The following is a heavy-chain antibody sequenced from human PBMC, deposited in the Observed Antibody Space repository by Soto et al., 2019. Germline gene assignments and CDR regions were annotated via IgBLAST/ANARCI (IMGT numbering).Heavy chain of an antibody. V-gene: IGHV4-59*02. Sequence: QVQLQESGPGLVKPSETLSLTCTVSGDSVSSYYWSWIRQSPGKGLEWIGYIFSNGNGNYNPSLKSRVTISIDTSKRQFSLKLSSVTAADTAIYYCAILRTNVVWFDYWGQGTLVTVSS. D-gene: IGHD2-8*01. CDR3: AILRTNVVWFDY. CDR2: IFSNGNG. CDR1: GDSVSSYY. J-gene: IGHJ4*02.